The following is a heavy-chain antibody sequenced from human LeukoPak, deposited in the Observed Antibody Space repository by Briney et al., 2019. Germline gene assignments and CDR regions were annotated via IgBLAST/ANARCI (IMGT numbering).Heavy chain of an antibody. Sequence: GGSLRLSCTASGFTFSTYGMAWVRQAPGRGLDWVSGITNTGANTYYAGSVKGRFTISRDNSKNTLYLQMNSLRAEDTALYYCAKAAYGDYVNWFDPWGQGILVIVSS. CDR3: AKAAYGDYVNWFDP. CDR1: GFTFSTYG. CDR2: ITNTGANT. V-gene: IGHV3-23*01. J-gene: IGHJ5*02. D-gene: IGHD4-17*01.